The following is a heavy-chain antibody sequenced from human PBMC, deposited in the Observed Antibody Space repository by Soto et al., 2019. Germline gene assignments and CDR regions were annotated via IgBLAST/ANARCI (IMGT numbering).Heavy chain of an antibody. V-gene: IGHV5-51*01. CDR2: IYPGDSDT. Sequence: GESLKISCKGSGYSFTSYWIGWVRQMPGKGLEWMGIIYPGDSDTRYSPSFQGQVSISADKSISTAYRQWSSLKASDTAMYYCPRAIAAAGTWYSYGMDVWGRGTTVTVSS. CDR3: PRAIAAAGTWYSYGMDV. CDR1: GYSFTSYW. D-gene: IGHD6-13*01. J-gene: IGHJ6*04.